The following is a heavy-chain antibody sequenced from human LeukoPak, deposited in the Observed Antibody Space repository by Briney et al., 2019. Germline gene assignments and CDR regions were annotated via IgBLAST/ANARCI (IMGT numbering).Heavy chain of an antibody. CDR1: GFTFSSYA. V-gene: IGHV3-30*04. J-gene: IGHJ3*02. CDR3: ASHSSSWPPRGALDI. Sequence: GGSLRLSCAASGFTFSSYAMSWVRQAPGKGLKWVAVISNDGSNKYYADSVKGRFTISRDNSKNTLYLQMNSLRAEDTAVYYSASHSSSWPPRGALDIWGQGTVVTVS. CDR2: ISNDGSNK. D-gene: IGHD6-13*01.